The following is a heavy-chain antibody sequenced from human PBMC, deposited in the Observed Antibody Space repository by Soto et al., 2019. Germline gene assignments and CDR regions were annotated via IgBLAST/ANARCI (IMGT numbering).Heavy chain of an antibody. CDR2: ANPILSMS. D-gene: IGHD3-10*01. CDR3: ATSYGSGYRAFDF. V-gene: IGHV1-69*04. J-gene: IGHJ4*02. CDR1: GDTFNFYS. Sequence: QVQLVQSGAEVKRPGSSVKVSCKASGDTFNFYSINWVRQAPGLGLEWMGMANPILSMSNYAQRFQGRVTMTADKSTSTAYMELSGLRSEDTAIYYCATSYGSGYRAFDFWGQGALVTVSS.